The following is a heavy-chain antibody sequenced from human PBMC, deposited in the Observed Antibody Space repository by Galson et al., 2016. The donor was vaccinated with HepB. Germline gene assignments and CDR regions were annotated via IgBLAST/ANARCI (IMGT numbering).Heavy chain of an antibody. V-gene: IGHV3-48*04. CDR2: ISSGSSTI. Sequence: SLRLSCAVSGFNFYKYNMIWVRQAPGKGLEWISHISSGSSTIHYADSVKGRFTVSRNNAKNSLYLQMSSLRAEDTAIYYCLGVDWGQGTLVTVFS. CDR3: LGVD. J-gene: IGHJ4*02. CDR1: GFNFYKYN.